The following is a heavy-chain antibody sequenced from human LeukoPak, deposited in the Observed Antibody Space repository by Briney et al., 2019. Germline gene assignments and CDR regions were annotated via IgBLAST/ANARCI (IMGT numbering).Heavy chain of an antibody. J-gene: IGHJ4*02. CDR3: AKSRCTSVDCYTFDS. D-gene: IGHD2-2*02. Sequence: GGSLRLSCAASGFSFNTYNRNWVRQAPGKGLEWVSYIGSSSNNIYYADSVKGRFTISRDNAKNSLFLQMNSLRAEDTAVYYCAKSRCTSVDCYTFDSWGRGTLVTVSS. CDR1: GFSFNTYN. CDR2: IGSSSNNI. V-gene: IGHV3-21*01.